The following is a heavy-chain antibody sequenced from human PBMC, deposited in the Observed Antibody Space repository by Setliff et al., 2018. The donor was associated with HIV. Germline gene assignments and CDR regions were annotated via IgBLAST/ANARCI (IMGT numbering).Heavy chain of an antibody. CDR3: TIPASSLAPN. J-gene: IGHJ4*02. Sequence: SETLSLTCTVSGASISSHNYYWGWIRQSPGKGLEWIASIRSSGDTYYKPSLQSRDIISVDTSNNQISLKLTSVTAADTSVYYCTIPASSLAPNWGRGTQVTVSS. CDR2: IRSSGDT. V-gene: IGHV4-39*01. CDR1: GASISSHNYY.